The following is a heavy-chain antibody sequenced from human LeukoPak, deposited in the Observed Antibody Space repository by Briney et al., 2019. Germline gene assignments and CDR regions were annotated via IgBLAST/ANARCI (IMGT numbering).Heavy chain of an antibody. CDR1: GYTFTGYY. D-gene: IGHD2-2*03. J-gene: IGHJ4*02. CDR2: INPNSGGT. CDR3: ARVGYCSGTSCSSYYFDY. Sequence: GASVKVSCKASGYTFTGYYMHWVRQAPGQGLEWMGWINPNSGGTNYAQKFQGRVTMTRDTSISTAYMELSRLRSDDTAVYYCARVGYCSGTSCSSYYFDYWGQGTLVTVSS. V-gene: IGHV1-2*02.